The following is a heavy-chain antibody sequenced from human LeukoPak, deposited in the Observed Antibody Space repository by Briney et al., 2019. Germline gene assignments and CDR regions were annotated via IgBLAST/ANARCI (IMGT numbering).Heavy chain of an antibody. D-gene: IGHD3-10*01. CDR3: TTGGGMVRGSENGY. V-gene: IGHV3-15*01. Sequence: GGSLRLSCAASGFTFSNAWMSWVRQAPGKGLEWVGRIKSKTDGGTTDYAAPVKGRFTISRDDSKNTLYLQMNSLKTEDTAVYYCTTGGGMVRGSENGYWGQGTLVTVSS. J-gene: IGHJ4*02. CDR2: IKSKTDGGTT. CDR1: GFTFSNAW.